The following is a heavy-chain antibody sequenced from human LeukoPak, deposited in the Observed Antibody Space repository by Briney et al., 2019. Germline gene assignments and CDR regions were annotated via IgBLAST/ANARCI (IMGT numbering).Heavy chain of an antibody. CDR3: ARTYCGGDCYFRGYYFDY. V-gene: IGHV4-59*01. CDR2: IYDSGST. D-gene: IGHD2-21*02. Sequence: PSQTLSLTCAVSGGSISSYYCSWIRQPPGKGLEWIGYIYDSGSTNYNPSLKSRVTISVDTSKNQFSLKLSSVTAADTAVYYCARTYCGGDCYFRGYYFDYWGQGTLVTVSS. J-gene: IGHJ4*02. CDR1: GGSISSYY.